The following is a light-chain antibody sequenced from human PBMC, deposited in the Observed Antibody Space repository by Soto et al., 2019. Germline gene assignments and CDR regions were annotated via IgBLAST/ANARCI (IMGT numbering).Light chain of an antibody. J-gene: IGKJ4*01. CDR2: GAS. CDR1: HSVSSSY. V-gene: IGKV3-20*01. Sequence: EIVLTQSPGTLSLSPGERSTLSCSASHSVSSSYLAWYQQKPGQAPRLLIYGASSRATGIPDRFSGSGSGTDFTLTISRLEPEDFAVYYCQQYGSSPLLTFGGGTKVDIK. CDR3: QQYGSSPLLT.